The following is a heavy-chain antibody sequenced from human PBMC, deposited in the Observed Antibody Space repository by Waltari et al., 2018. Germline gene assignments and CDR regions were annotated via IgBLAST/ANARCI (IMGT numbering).Heavy chain of an antibody. Sequence: EVQLVESGGGLVQPGGSLRLSCAASGFTFSSYWMSWVRQAPGKGLEWVANIKQDGSEKYYVDAVKGRFTISRDNAKNSLYLQMNSLRAEDTAVYYCARLYSSSSPRAFDIWGQGTMVTVSS. D-gene: IGHD6-6*01. CDR3: ARLYSSSSPRAFDI. V-gene: IGHV3-7*01. J-gene: IGHJ3*02. CDR1: GFTFSSYW. CDR2: IKQDGSEK.